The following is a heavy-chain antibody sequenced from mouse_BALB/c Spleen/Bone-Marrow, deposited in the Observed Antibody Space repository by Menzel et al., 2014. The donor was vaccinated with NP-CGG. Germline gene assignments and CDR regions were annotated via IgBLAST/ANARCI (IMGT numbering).Heavy chain of an antibody. CDR2: IYPGNVNT. CDR1: GYTFXSYY. D-gene: IGHD4-1*01. Sequence: VQLQQSGPELVKPGASVRISCKASGYTFXSYYIHWVKQRPGQGLEWIGWIYPGNVNTKYNEKFKGKATLTADKSSSTAYMQLSSLTSEDSAVYFCARYWDYFDYWGQGTTLTVSS. V-gene: IGHV1S56*01. J-gene: IGHJ2*01. CDR3: ARYWDYFDY.